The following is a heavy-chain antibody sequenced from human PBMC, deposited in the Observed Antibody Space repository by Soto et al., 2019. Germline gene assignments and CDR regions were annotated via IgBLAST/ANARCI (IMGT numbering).Heavy chain of an antibody. CDR1: GYTFTGYY. V-gene: IGHV1-2*04. D-gene: IGHD3-10*01. CDR3: ARTGRDYYYYGMDV. Sequence: ASVNVSCKSSGYTFTGYYIHWVRQAPGQGLEWMGWINPNSGGTNYAQKFQGWVTMTRDTSISTAYMELSRLRSDDTAVYYCARTGRDYYYYGMDVWGQGTTVTVSS. J-gene: IGHJ6*02. CDR2: INPNSGGT.